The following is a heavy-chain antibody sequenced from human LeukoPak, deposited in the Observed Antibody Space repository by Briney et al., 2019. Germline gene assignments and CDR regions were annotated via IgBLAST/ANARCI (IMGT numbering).Heavy chain of an antibody. CDR3: ARDFRAGGVTSKAFDI. D-gene: IGHD3-16*01. CDR1: GFTFSNYA. J-gene: IGHJ3*02. Sequence: GGSLRLSCAASGFTFSNYAIHWVCRAPGKGLEWVAVISYDGSIKYCADSVKGRFTISRDNSKNTLYLQMNSLRAEDTAVYYCARDFRAGGVTSKAFDIWGQGTMVTVSS. V-gene: IGHV3-30*04. CDR2: ISYDGSIK.